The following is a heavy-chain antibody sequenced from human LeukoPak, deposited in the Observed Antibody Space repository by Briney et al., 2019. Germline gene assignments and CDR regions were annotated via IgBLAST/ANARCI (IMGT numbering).Heavy chain of an antibody. J-gene: IGHJ6*02. CDR3: ARDRGMGATYGMDV. CDR1: GYTFTGYY. V-gene: IGHV1-18*04. D-gene: IGHD1-26*01. CDR2: ISAYIVNT. Sequence: ASVKVSCKASGYTFTGYYMHWVRQAPGQGLEWMGWISAYIVNTNYAQKFQGRVTMTTDTSTSTAYMELRSLTSDDTAMYYCARDRGMGATYGMDVWGQGTTVTVSS.